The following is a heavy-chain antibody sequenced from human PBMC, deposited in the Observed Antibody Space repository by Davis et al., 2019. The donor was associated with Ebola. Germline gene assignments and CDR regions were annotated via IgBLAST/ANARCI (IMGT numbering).Heavy chain of an antibody. V-gene: IGHV3-15*01. D-gene: IGHD1-14*01. J-gene: IGHJ4*02. CDR2: VKSKTDGGTV. Sequence: PGGSLRLSCVVSGFPFSEGWMSWVRQAPGKGLEWVGLVKSKTDGGTVDYAAPVKGRLNISRDDSKSTLFLHMRSLKTEDTAVYYCIVNLDYWGQGTLVTVSS. CDR3: IVNLDY. CDR1: GFPFSEGW.